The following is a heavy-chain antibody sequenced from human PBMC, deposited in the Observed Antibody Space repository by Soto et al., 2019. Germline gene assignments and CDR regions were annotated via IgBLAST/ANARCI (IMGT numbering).Heavy chain of an antibody. V-gene: IGHV1-69-2*01. CDR2: VDSEDGET. CDR1: GFTFTDYF. Sequence: EVQLVQSGAEVKKPGATVIISCKVSGFTFTDYFMHWVQQAPGKGLEWMGLVDSEDGETIYAEKFQGRVTITADTSTDTAYMELSSLRSEDAAVYYCAKDGDSADYGYWGQGTLVTVSS. CDR3: AKDGDSADYGY. D-gene: IGHD2-21*01. J-gene: IGHJ4*02.